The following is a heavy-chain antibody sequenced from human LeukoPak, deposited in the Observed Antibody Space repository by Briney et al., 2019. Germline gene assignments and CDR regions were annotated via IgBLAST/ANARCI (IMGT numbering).Heavy chain of an antibody. CDR1: GGSISSGSYY. Sequence: SETLSLTCTVSGGSISSGSYYWSWIRQPAGKGLEWIGRIYTSGSTYYNPSLTSRVTISVDTSKNQFSLKLSSVTAADTAVYYCARHKDYYYSYMDVWGKGTTVTVSS. CDR3: ARHKDYYYSYMDV. V-gene: IGHV4-61*02. J-gene: IGHJ6*03. CDR2: IYTSGST.